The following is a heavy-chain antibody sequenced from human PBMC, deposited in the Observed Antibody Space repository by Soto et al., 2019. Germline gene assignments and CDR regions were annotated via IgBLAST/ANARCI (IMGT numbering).Heavy chain of an antibody. V-gene: IGHV3-11*06. CDR2: INSISSYT. CDR3: ATDGAAGRPSHY. J-gene: IGHJ4*02. Sequence: GGSLRLSCAASGFTFSYYYMSWIRQAPGKGLEWVSYINSISSYTNYADSVKGRFTISRDNAKNSLYLQMNSLRAEDTAVYYCATDGAAGRPSHYWGQGTLVTVSS. CDR1: GFTFSYYY. D-gene: IGHD6-6*01.